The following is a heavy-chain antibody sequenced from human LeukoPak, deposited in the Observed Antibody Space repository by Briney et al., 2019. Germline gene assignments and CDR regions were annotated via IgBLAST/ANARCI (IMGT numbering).Heavy chain of an antibody. CDR3: ARVLVSAVAGTGNYYFDY. Sequence: SGESLKISCKGSGYSFTSYWIGWVRQMPGKGLEWMGIIYPGDSDTRYSPSFQGQVTISADKSISTAYLQWSSLKASDTAMYYCARVLVSAVAGTGNYYFDYWGQGTLVTVSS. D-gene: IGHD6-19*01. J-gene: IGHJ4*02. V-gene: IGHV5-51*01. CDR2: IYPGDSDT. CDR1: GYSFTSYW.